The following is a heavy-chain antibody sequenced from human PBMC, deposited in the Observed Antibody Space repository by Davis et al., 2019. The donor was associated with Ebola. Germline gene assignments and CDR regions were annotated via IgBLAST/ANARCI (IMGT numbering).Heavy chain of an antibody. J-gene: IGHJ6*02. CDR1: GFTFSGSA. Sequence: GESLKISCAASGFTFSGSAMHWVRQASGKGLEWVGRIRSKANSYATAYAASVKGRFTISRDDSKNTAYLQMNSLKTEDTAVYYCARDLEDIVVVPATKEYYYGMDVWGQGTTVTVSS. CDR3: ARDLEDIVVVPATKEYYYGMDV. CDR2: IRSKANSYAT. D-gene: IGHD2-2*01. V-gene: IGHV3-73*01.